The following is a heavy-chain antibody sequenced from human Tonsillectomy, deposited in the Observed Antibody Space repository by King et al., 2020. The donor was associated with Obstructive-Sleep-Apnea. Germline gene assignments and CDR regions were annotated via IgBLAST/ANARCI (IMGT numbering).Heavy chain of an antibody. CDR3: TTGQTSGVVGVDF. D-gene: IGHD3-10*01. CDR2: IKSKTDGGTT. CDR1: GLTFSNAW. Sequence: VQLVESGGGLVKLGGSLRLSCAASGLTFSNAWMSWVRQAPGKGLEWVGRIKSKTDGGTTDYAAPVKGRFTMSRDDSKNTLYLQMISLKTEDTAVYYCTTGQTSGVVGVDFWGQGTLVTVSS. J-gene: IGHJ4*02. V-gene: IGHV3-15*01.